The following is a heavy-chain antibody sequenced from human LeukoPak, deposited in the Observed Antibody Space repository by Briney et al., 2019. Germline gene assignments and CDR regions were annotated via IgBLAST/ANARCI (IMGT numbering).Heavy chain of an antibody. CDR1: GGSISSSSYY. J-gene: IGHJ4*02. V-gene: IGHV4-39*07. D-gene: IGHD6-13*01. Sequence: SETLSLTCTVSGGSISSSSYYWGWIRQPPGKGLEWIGSIYYSGSTYYNPSLKSRVTISVDTSKNQFSLKLSSVTAEDTAVYYCARVRWQQLTIFDYWGQGTLVTVSS. CDR3: ARVRWQQLTIFDY. CDR2: IYYSGST.